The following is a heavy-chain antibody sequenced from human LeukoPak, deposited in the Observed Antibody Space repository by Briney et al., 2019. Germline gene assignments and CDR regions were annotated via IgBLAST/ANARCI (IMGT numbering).Heavy chain of an antibody. D-gene: IGHD2-2*01. CDR3: ASRTIGYYFDY. V-gene: IGHV4-59*12. J-gene: IGHJ4*02. CDR2: IYYSGST. CDR1: GGSISSYY. Sequence: SETLSLTCTVSGGSISSYYWSWIRQPPGKGLEWIGYIYYSGSTNYNPSLKSRVTISVDTSKNQFSLKLSSVTAADTAVYYCASRTIGYYFDYWGQGTLVTVSS.